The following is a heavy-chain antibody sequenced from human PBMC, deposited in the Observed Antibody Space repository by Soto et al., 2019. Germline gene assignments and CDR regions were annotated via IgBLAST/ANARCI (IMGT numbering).Heavy chain of an antibody. J-gene: IGHJ5*02. CDR1: GGSISSYY. Sequence: SETLSLTCTVSGGSISSYYWSWIRQSPVKGLEWIGYIYYSGSTNYNPSLKSRVTISVDTSKNQFSLKLSSVTAADTAVYYCARQIAAAGTTWFDPWGQGTLVTVSS. D-gene: IGHD6-13*01. CDR2: IYYSGST. V-gene: IGHV4-59*08. CDR3: ARQIAAAGTTWFDP.